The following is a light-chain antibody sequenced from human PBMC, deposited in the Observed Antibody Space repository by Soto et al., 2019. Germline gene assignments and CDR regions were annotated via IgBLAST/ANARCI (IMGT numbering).Light chain of an antibody. CDR2: GTS. CDR3: LQHDTPPRT. J-gene: IGKJ1*01. CDR1: QGIRNN. V-gene: IGKV1-17*01. Sequence: VPMTFPPCSRCGSVGYRAIIICRASQGIRNNLGWYQQKPGKAPKRLIYGTSNLQYGAPSRFSGSGSGTEFTLTITSLQPEDFATYCCLQHDTPPRTFGQGTKVDI.